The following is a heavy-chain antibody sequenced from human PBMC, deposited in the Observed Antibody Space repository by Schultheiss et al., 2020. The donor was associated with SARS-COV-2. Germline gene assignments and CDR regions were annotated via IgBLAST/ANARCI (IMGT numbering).Heavy chain of an antibody. D-gene: IGHD6-6*01. J-gene: IGHJ4*02. Sequence: SQTLSLTCTVSGGSISSGGYYWSWIRQPPGKGLEWIGEINHSGSTNYNPSLKSRVTISVDTSKNQFSLKLSSVTAADTAVYYCARQISSSSPRVDYWGQGTLVTVSS. CDR2: INHSGST. V-gene: IGHV4-39*01. CDR3: ARQISSSSPRVDY. CDR1: GGSISSGGYY.